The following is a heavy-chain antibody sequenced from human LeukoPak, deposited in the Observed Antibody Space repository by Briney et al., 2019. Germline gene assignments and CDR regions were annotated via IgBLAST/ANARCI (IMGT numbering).Heavy chain of an antibody. D-gene: IGHD3-22*01. CDR2: IRSKAYGGTT. CDR1: GFNFGDYA. J-gene: IGHJ3*02. V-gene: IGHV3-49*04. Sequence: GGSLRLSCTGSGFNFGDYAMNWVRQAPGKGLEWVGFIRSKAYGGTTEYAASVKGRFTILRDDSKSIAYLQMNSLKTEDTAVYYCTREKTYYDSSGYRRWGAFDIWGQGTMVTVSS. CDR3: TREKTYYDSSGYRRWGAFDI.